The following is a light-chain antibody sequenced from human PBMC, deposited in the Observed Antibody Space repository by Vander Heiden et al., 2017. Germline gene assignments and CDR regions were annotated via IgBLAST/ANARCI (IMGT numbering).Light chain of an antibody. CDR2: AAS. CDR3: QQYYSYPPT. V-gene: IGKV1-8*01. J-gene: IGKJ4*01. Sequence: AIRITQSPSSLSAHTADSVTITCRASQGISSYLAWYQQKPGKAPKLLIYAASTLQSGVPSRFSGSGSGTDFTLTISCLQSEDFATYYCQQYYSYPPTFGGGTKVEIK. CDR1: QGISSY.